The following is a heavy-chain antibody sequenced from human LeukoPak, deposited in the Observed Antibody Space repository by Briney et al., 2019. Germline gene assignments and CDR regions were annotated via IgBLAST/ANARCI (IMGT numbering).Heavy chain of an antibody. CDR2: INTDGSST. J-gene: IGHJ4*02. Sequence: PGGSLRLSCAASGFTFNIYWMRWVRHAPGKGLVWVSRINTDGSSTNYADSVKGRFTISRDNAKNTVYLQMNSLRVEDTAVYYCTRDLVGATSDFWGQGTLVTVSS. D-gene: IGHD1-26*01. CDR1: GFTFNIYW. CDR3: TRDLVGATSDF. V-gene: IGHV3-74*01.